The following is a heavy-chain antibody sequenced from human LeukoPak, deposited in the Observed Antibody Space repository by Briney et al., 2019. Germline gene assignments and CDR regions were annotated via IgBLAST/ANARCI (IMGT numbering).Heavy chain of an antibody. CDR3: AGNADYYDSSGYNY. D-gene: IGHD3-22*01. CDR1: GYTFTGYY. CDR2: INPNSGGT. V-gene: IGHV1-2*06. J-gene: IGHJ4*02. Sequence: ASVKVSCKASGYTFTGYYMHLVRQAPGQGLEWMGRINPNSGGTNYAQKFQGRVTMTRDTSISTAYMELSRLRSDDTAVYYCAGNADYYDSSGYNYWGQGTLVTVSS.